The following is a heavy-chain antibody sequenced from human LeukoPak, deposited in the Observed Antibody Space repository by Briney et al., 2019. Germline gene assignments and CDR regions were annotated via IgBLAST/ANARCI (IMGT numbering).Heavy chain of an antibody. V-gene: IGHV4-59*08. CDR1: GGSISSYY. CDR3: ARGDYYFDY. CDR2: SIYSGSS. Sequence: SETLSPTCTVSGGSISSYYWSWIRQPPGKGLEWIGYSIYSGSSNYNPSLKSRVTISLDTSKNQVSLKLSSVTAADTAIYYCARGDYYFDYWGQGTLVTVSS. J-gene: IGHJ4*02.